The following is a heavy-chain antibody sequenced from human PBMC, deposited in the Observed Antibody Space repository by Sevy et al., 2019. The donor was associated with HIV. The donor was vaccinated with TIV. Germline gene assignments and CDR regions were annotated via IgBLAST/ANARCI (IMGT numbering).Heavy chain of an antibody. CDR2: TRNKADSYTT. J-gene: IGHJ4*02. CDR3: ATHAGIAAAGRVFDY. Sequence: GGSLRLSCAASGFSISDHYVEWVRQAPGKGLEWVGRTRNKADSYTTEYAASVKGRFTISRDDSKNSLYLQMNSLKAEDTAVYYCATHAGIAAAGRVFDYWGQGTLVTVSS. CDR1: GFSISDHY. V-gene: IGHV3-72*01. D-gene: IGHD6-13*01.